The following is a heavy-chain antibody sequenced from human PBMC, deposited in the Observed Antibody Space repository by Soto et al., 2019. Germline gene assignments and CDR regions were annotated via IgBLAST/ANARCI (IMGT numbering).Heavy chain of an antibody. CDR2: VYYRGRS. V-gene: IGHV4-39*01. CDR3: VSQRTSVLTQAYFDY. Sequence: SETLSLTCSVSGGYVSNGNYCWGWIRQSPGKGLEWIGSVYYRGRSYYKSSVKSRVTISVDTSKNQFSLNLNSVTASDTAVYFCVSQRTSVLTQAYFDYWGPGALVTVSS. J-gene: IGHJ4*02. D-gene: IGHD2-8*01. CDR1: GGYVSNGNYC.